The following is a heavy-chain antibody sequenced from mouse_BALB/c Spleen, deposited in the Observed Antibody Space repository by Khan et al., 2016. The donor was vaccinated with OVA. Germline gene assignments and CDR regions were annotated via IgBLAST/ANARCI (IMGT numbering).Heavy chain of an antibody. D-gene: IGHD1-1*01. CDR3: TREGPDYGNHGAWFAY. CDR2: INPSNDYT. Sequence: QVQLQQSGAELARPGASVKMSCKASGYTFTSYTMHWVKQRPGQGLEWIGYINPSNDYTNYNQKFKDKATLTADKSSSTAYMQLSSLTSEDSAVXNCTREGPDYGNHGAWFAYWGQGTLVTVAA. J-gene: IGHJ3*01. V-gene: IGHV1-4*01. CDR1: GYTFTSYT.